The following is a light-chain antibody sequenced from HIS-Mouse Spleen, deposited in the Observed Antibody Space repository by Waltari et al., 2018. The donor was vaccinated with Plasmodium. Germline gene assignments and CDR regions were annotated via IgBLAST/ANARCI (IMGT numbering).Light chain of an antibody. V-gene: IGLV3-1*01. CDR1: KLGAKY. CDR3: QAWDSSTVV. Sequence: SYELTQPPSVSVSPGQPASITCSGDKLGAKYAFWYQQKPGQSPVLVIYQDSKRPSGIPERFSGSNSGNTATLTISGTQAMDEADYYCQAWDSSTVVFGGGTKLTVL. CDR2: QDS. J-gene: IGLJ2*01.